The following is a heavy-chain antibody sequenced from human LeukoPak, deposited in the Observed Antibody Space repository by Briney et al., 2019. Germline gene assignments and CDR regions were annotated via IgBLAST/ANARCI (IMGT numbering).Heavy chain of an antibody. Sequence: AETLSLTCTVSGCSISSSSYYWGWIRQPPGQGLEWIGSIYYSGSTYYNPSLKSRVTISVDTSKNQFSLKLSSVTAADTAVYYCARQAYSSGWYRSGAFDIWGQGTMVTVSS. V-gene: IGHV4-39*01. CDR3: ARQAYSSGWYRSGAFDI. CDR1: GCSISSSSYY. CDR2: IYYSGST. D-gene: IGHD6-19*01. J-gene: IGHJ3*02.